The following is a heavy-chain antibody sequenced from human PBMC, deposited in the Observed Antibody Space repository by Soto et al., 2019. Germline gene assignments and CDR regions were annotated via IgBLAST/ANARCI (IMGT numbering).Heavy chain of an antibody. J-gene: IGHJ6*03. CDR3: ARMVRGSNIDYYHYMDV. CDR1: GYTFTSHG. CDR2: ISAYNGDT. V-gene: IGHV1-18*01. D-gene: IGHD3-10*01. Sequence: QVQLVQSGAEVKKPGASVKVSCKASGYTFTSHGISWVRQAPGQGLEWMGWISAYNGDTNYAQKLQGRVTVTTDTSTSTAYMELRSLRSEDTAVYSCARMVRGSNIDYYHYMDVWGKGTTVPVSS.